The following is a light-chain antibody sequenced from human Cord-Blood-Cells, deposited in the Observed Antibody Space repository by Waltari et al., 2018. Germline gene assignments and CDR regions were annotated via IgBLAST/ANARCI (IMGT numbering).Light chain of an antibody. CDR2: EVS. CDR3: SSYTSSSTLRV. CDR1: SSYVGGYNY. Sequence: QSALTQPASVSGSPGPSITISCPGTSSYVGGYNYVSWYQQHPGKAPKLMIYEVSNRPSGVSNRFSGSKSGNTASLTISGLQAEDEADYYCSSYTSSSTLRVFGTGTKVTVL. V-gene: IGLV2-14*01. J-gene: IGLJ1*01.